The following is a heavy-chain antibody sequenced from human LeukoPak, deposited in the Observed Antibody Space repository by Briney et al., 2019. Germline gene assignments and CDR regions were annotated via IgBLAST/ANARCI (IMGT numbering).Heavy chain of an antibody. CDR3: AKAARVVPAATMPNWFDP. V-gene: IGHV3-9*01. CDR2: ISWNSGSI. D-gene: IGHD2-2*01. J-gene: IGHJ5*02. Sequence: PGRSLRLSCATSGFTFDDYAMHWVRQAPGKGLEWVSGISWNSGSIGYADSVKGRFTISRDNAKISMYLQMNSLRAEDTALYYCAKAARVVPAATMPNWFDPWGQGTLVTVSS. CDR1: GFTFDDYA.